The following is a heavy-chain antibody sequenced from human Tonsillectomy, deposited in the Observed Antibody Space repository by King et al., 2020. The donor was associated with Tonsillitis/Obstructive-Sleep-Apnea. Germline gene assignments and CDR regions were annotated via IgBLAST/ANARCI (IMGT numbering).Heavy chain of an antibody. D-gene: IGHD3-9*01. Sequence: VQLVESGGGLVQPGGSLRLSCAASGFTVSSNYMSWVRQAPGKGLEWVSVIYSGGSTYYADSVKGRFTISRDNSKNTLYLQMNSLRAEDTAVYYCARGEYYDILTGYNLPYYYYYMDVWGKGTTVTVSS. CDR2: IYSGGST. V-gene: IGHV3-66*01. J-gene: IGHJ6*03. CDR3: ARGEYYDILTGYNLPYYYYYMDV. CDR1: GFTVSSNY.